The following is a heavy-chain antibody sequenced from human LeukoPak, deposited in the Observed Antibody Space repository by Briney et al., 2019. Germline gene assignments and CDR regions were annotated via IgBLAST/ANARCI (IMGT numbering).Heavy chain of an antibody. CDR2: IGSSSSTI. Sequence: HPGGSLRLSCEGSGFTFSSYSMNWVRQAPGKGLEWVSYIGSSSSTIYYADSVKGRFTISRDNSKNTLYLQMNSLRAEDTAVYYCAPRGRYSYDYWGQGTLVTVSS. D-gene: IGHD5-18*01. CDR3: APRGRYSYDY. V-gene: IGHV3-48*01. J-gene: IGHJ4*02. CDR1: GFTFSSYS.